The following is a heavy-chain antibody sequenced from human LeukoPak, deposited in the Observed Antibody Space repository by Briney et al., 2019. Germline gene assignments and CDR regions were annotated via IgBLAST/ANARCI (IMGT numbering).Heavy chain of an antibody. J-gene: IGHJ3*02. CDR2: INPNSGGT. V-gene: IGHV1-2*02. Sequence: ASVKVSCKASGYTFTGYYMHWVRQAPGQGLEWMGWINPNSGGTNYAQKFQGRVTMTRDTSISTAYMELSRLRSDDTAVYYCARKGTYYYDSSGDAFDIWGQGTMVTVSS. CDR3: ARKGTYYYDSSGDAFDI. D-gene: IGHD3-22*01. CDR1: GYTFTGYY.